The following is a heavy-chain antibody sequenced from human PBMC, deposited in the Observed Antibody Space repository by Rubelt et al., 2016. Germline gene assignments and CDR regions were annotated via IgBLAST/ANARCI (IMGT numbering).Heavy chain of an antibody. J-gene: IGHJ4*02. CDR2: ISGSGTPM. CDR3: ARRCDYIDY. Sequence: GLEWVSCISGSGTPMYYADSVKGRFTISRDNAKNSLYLQMNSLRVEDTAIYYCARRCDYIDYWGQGTLVPVSS. V-gene: IGHV3-11*01.